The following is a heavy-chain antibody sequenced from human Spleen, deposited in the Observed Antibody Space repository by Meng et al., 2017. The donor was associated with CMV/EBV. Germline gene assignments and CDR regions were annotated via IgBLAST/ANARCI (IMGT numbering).Heavy chain of an antibody. J-gene: IGHJ4*02. CDR2: IIPILGIA. CDR3: ARDFGYCSSTSCYNPFDY. CDR1: GGTFSSYA. V-gene: IGHV1-69*10. Sequence: SVKVSCKASGGTFSSYAISWVRQAPGQGLEWMGGIIPILGIANYAQKFQGRVTITADKSTSTAYMELSRLRSDDTAVYYCARDFGYCSSTSCYNPFDYWGQGTLVTVSS. D-gene: IGHD2-2*03.